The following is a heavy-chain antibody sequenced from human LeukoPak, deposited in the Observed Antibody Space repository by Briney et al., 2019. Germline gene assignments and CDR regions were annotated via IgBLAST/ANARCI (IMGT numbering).Heavy chain of an antibody. D-gene: IGHD5-24*01. CDR3: ATISAQTFDI. Sequence: GGSLRLSCVGSGFTFRNHWVNWVRQSPRKGLEWVANIKPDGIDKYYVDSARGRFTVSRDNAKNSAFLQMNSLRAEDTAIYYCATISAQTFDIWGQGRLGSVSS. V-gene: IGHV3-7*01. J-gene: IGHJ3*02. CDR2: IKPDGIDK. CDR1: GFTFRNHW.